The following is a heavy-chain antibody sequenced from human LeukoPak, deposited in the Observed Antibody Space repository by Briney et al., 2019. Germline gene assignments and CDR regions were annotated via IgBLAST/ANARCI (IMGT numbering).Heavy chain of an antibody. CDR3: TRDRSRAEDD. Sequence: PGGSLRLSCAASGFTFSVHWMSWVRQAPGKGLEWVANINQGGSDKYYVDSVKGRFTIPRDNANNLLYLQMNSLRGEDTAVYYCTRDRSRAEDDWGQGTLVTVSS. CDR1: GFTFSVHW. CDR2: INQGGSDK. J-gene: IGHJ4*02. D-gene: IGHD1-14*01. V-gene: IGHV3-7*01.